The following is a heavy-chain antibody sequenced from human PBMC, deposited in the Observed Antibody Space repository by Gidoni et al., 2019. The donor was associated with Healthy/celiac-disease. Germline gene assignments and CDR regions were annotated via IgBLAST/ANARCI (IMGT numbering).Heavy chain of an antibody. CDR2: IYTSGST. V-gene: IGHV4-61*02. CDR1: GGSISSGTYY. J-gene: IGHJ6*02. Sequence: QVQLQESGPGLVKPSQTLSLTCTVSGGSISSGTYYWRWIRQPAGKGLEWIGRIYTSGSTNYNPSLKSRVTISVDTSKNQFSLKLSSVTAADTAVYYCAREGYCSGGSCDYGMDVWGQGTTVTVSS. CDR3: AREGYCSGGSCDYGMDV. D-gene: IGHD2-15*01.